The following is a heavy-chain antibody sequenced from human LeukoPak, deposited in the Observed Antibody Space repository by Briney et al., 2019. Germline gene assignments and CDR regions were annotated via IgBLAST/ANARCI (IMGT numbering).Heavy chain of an antibody. CDR3: ARGRWLQPPYFDY. V-gene: IGHV3-48*03. D-gene: IGHD5-24*01. CDR1: GFTFSSYK. J-gene: IGHJ4*02. Sequence: QPGGSLRLSCAASGFTFSSYKMNWVRQAPGKGLEWVSYISSSGSTIYYADSVKGRFTISRDNAKNSLYLQMNSLRAEDTAVYYCARGRWLQPPYFDYWGQGTLVTVSS. CDR2: ISSSGSTI.